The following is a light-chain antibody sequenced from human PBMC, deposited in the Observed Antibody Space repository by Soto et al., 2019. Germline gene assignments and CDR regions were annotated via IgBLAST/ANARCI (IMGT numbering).Light chain of an antibody. J-gene: IGKJ5*01. Sequence: DLVMTQSPLSLPVTPGEPASISCRSSQSLLHSNGYNYFDWYLQKPGQSPQLLIYLGSNRASGVPDRFSGSGSGTDFTLKISRVEAEDVGVYYCMQALHTPLTFGQGTRLEIK. CDR3: MQALHTPLT. V-gene: IGKV2-28*01. CDR1: QSLLHSNGYNY. CDR2: LGS.